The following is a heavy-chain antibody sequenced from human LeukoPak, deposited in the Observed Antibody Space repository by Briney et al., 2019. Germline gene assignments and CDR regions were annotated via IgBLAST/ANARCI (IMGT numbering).Heavy chain of an antibody. J-gene: IGHJ4*02. V-gene: IGHV1-24*01. D-gene: IGHD3-10*01. Sequence: ASVKVSCKVSGYTLTELSMHWVRQAPGKGLEWMGGFDPEDGETIYAQKFQGRVTMTEDTSTDTAYMELSSLRSDDTAVYYCARDYRDVLLWFGELSKWGQGTLVTVSS. CDR1: GYTLTELS. CDR3: ARDYRDVLLWFGELSK. CDR2: FDPEDGET.